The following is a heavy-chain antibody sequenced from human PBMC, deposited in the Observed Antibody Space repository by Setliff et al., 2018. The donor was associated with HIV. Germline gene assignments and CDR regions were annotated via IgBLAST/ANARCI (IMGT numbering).Heavy chain of an antibody. CDR1: GYNVTVSA. CDR2: INTKTGNP. V-gene: IGHV7-4-1*02. Sequence: ASVQVSCKASGYNVTVSAINWVRQAPGQALEWLGWINTKTGNPTYAQDFTGRFVFSLDTSVSTAYLQISSLKAEDIAEYYCARDGYYYDSSGHLAYYFDYWGQGTLVTVSS. J-gene: IGHJ4*02. D-gene: IGHD3-22*01. CDR3: ARDGYYYDSSGHLAYYFDY.